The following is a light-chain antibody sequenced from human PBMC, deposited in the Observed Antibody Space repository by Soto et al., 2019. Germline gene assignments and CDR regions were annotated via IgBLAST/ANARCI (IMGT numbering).Light chain of an antibody. J-gene: IGKJ1*01. CDR2: GAS. CDR1: QSVSSSY. V-gene: IGKV3-20*01. CDR3: QQYGSSPET. Sequence: EIVLTQSPGTLSLSPGERATLSCRASQSVSSSYLAWYQQKPGQAPRLLIYGASSRATGIPDRFSGSGSGIDFPLTISRREPEDFGVYSCQQYGSSPETFGQGPKVEIK.